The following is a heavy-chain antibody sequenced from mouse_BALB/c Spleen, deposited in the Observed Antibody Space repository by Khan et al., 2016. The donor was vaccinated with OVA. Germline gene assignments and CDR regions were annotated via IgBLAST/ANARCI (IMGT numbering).Heavy chain of an antibody. J-gene: IGHJ2*01. CDR2: ISTYSGNT. CDR3: ARPAYDGYYDY. V-gene: IGHV1S137*01. CDR1: DYTFTDYA. Sequence: QVQLKESGPELVRPGVSVKISCKGSDYTFTDYAMYWVKQSHAESLEWIGLISTYSGNTNYNQKFKGKATMTVDKSSTTAYMELARLTSEDSAIYYCARPAYDGYYDYWGQGTTLTVSS. D-gene: IGHD2-3*01.